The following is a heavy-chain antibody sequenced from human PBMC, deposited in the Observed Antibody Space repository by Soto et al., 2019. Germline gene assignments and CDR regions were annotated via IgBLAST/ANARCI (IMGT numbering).Heavy chain of an antibody. CDR2: IIPIFGTA. V-gene: IGHV1-69*12. D-gene: IGHD5-12*01. Sequence: QVQLVQSGAAVKKPGSSVTVSCKASGGTFSSYTISWVRQAPGQGLEWMGGIIPIFGTANYAQKFQGRVTITADESTSTAYWGLSSLRSEDTAGYYCARGNQRWLQLWYFDLWGRGTLVTVSS. J-gene: IGHJ2*01. CDR3: ARGNQRWLQLWYFDL. CDR1: GGTFSSYT.